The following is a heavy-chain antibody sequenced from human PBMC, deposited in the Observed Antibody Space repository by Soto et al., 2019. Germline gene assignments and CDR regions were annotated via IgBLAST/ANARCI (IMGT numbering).Heavy chain of an antibody. V-gene: IGHV4-30-2*06. J-gene: IGHJ6*02. CDR1: GGSITSGGYS. CDR3: ARAFYGVDL. Sequence: SETLSLTCTVSGGSITSGGYSWSWIRQSPGQGLEWIGYIYQGGSAYYNPSLKTRVTILVDRSNNQFSLKLTSVTAADTAVYYCARAFYGVDLWGQGTTVTVSS. CDR2: IYQGGSA.